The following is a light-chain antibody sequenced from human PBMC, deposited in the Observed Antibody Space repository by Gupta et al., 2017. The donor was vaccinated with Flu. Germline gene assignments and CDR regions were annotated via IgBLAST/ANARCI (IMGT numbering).Light chain of an antibody. V-gene: IGKV2-30*01. Sequence: DVVMTQSPIYLAVTLGQSASISCRSSQGLVNSDGNTYLHWFQQRPGQSPRRLIYMATKRDSGVPDRFSGSGSGTDFTLTISRGEAEDVGVYYCMQRQHCPWAFGQGTKVEIK. CDR1: QGLVNSDGNTY. CDR2: MAT. J-gene: IGKJ1*01. CDR3: MQRQHCPWA.